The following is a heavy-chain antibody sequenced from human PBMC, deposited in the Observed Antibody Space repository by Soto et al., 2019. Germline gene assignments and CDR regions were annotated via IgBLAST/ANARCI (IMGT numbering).Heavy chain of an antibody. J-gene: IGHJ2*01. CDR1: GFTFSSYS. CDR3: ASSIRADFDL. CDR2: ISSSSSYI. Sequence: EVQLVESGGGLVKPGGSLRLSCAASGFTFSSYSRNWVRQAPGKGLEWVSSISSSSSYIYYADSVKGRFTISRDNAKNSLYLQMNSLRAEDTAVYYCASSIRADFDLWGRGTLVTVSS. V-gene: IGHV3-21*01. D-gene: IGHD3-9*01.